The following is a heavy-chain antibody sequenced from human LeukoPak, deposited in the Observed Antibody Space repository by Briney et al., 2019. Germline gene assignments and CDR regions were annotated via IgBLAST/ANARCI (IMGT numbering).Heavy chain of an antibody. CDR2: VKADGSEK. V-gene: IGHV3-7*01. J-gene: IGHJ4*02. Sequence: PGGSLRLSCAVSGFTFSNYWMSWVRQAPGKGLEGVANVKADGSEKYYVDSVKCRFTIFRDTPKNSMFLQMSSLRAADTAVCYSAKTRSSGWYCEGDYFDYWGQGTLVTVS. CDR3: AKTRSSGWYCEGDYFDY. CDR1: GFTFSNYW. D-gene: IGHD6-19*01.